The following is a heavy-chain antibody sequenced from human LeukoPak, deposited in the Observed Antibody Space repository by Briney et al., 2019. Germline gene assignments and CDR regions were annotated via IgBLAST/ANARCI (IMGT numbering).Heavy chain of an antibody. J-gene: IGHJ4*02. CDR1: GFTFSGYW. D-gene: IGHD3-3*02. Sequence: GGSLRLSCAASGFTFSGYWMTWVRQAPGRGLEWVANIKQDGSEKYYVDSVKGRFTISRDNAKNSLYLQMNSLRAEDTAVYYCARDHLSRFDYWGQGTLVTVSS. CDR2: IKQDGSEK. CDR3: ARDHLSRFDY. V-gene: IGHV3-7*01.